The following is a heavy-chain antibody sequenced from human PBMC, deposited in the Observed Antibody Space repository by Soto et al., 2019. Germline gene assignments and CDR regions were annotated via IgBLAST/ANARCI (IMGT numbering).Heavy chain of an antibody. CDR2: VHYSGST. CDR3: ARVHPLAPKSNAFHN. CDR1: VGSISSYF. J-gene: IGHJ3*02. V-gene: IGHV4-59*01. D-gene: IGHD6-6*01. Sequence: PSETLSLTCTVSVGSISSYFWRLVRQPPGKGLEWIGYVHYSGSTNYDPSLKSRVTMSVDTSKNQFSLKLISVTAAYTAVYYCARVHPLAPKSNAFHNWGQVTMATVSS.